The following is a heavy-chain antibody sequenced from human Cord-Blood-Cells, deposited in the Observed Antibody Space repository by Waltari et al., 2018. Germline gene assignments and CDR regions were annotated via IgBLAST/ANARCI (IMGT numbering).Heavy chain of an antibody. V-gene: IGHV3-23*01. CDR2: ISGSGGST. Sequence: ELQLLESGGGLVQPGGSLRLSCAASGFTFSSYAMSWVRQAPGKGLEWVSAISGSGGSTYYADSVKGRFTISRDNSKNTLYLQMNSLRAEDTAVYYCAKGGSYYDSSGYPDAFDIWGQGTMVTVSS. J-gene: IGHJ3*02. CDR1: GFTFSSYA. CDR3: AKGGSYYDSSGYPDAFDI. D-gene: IGHD3-22*01.